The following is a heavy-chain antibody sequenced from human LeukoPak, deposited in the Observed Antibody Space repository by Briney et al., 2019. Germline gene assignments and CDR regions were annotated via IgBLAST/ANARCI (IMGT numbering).Heavy chain of an antibody. Sequence: ASVKVSCKASGYTFIDHYIHWVRQAPGQGLGWMGWINPKSGGTTYAQKFQGRVSMTRDTSISTAYMEFSRLTSDDTAVYYCARQDDILTDIDYWGQGTLVTVSS. CDR1: GYTFIDHY. D-gene: IGHD3-9*01. J-gene: IGHJ4*02. V-gene: IGHV1-2*02. CDR2: INPKSGGT. CDR3: ARQDDILTDIDY.